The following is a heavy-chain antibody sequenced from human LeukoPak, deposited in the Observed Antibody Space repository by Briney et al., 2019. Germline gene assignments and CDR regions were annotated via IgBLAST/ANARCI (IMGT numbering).Heavy chain of an antibody. D-gene: IGHD3-10*01. CDR2: IYYSGST. CDR3: ARALGQFYYGAGSFFPGWFDS. CDR1: GGSITSNNYF. J-gene: IGHJ5*01. Sequence: SETLSLTCTVSGGSITSNNYFWGWIRQPPGKGLEWIGSIYYSGSTYYNTSLKSRVTLSVDTSKNQFSLKLSSVTAADTAVYYCARALGQFYYGAGSFFPGWFDSWGQGALVTVSS. V-gene: IGHV4-39*07.